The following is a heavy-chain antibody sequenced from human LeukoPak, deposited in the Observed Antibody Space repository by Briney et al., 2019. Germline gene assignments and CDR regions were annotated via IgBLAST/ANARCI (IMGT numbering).Heavy chain of an antibody. CDR1: GGSFSGYY. Sequence: PSETLSLTCAVYGGSFSGYYWSWSRQPPGKGLEWIGEINHSGSTNYNPSLKSRVTISVDTSKNQFSLKLSSVTAADTAVYYCARLIGELWFGDYYYYYMDVWGKGTTVTISS. CDR2: INHSGST. V-gene: IGHV4-34*01. J-gene: IGHJ6*03. D-gene: IGHD3-10*01. CDR3: ARLIGELWFGDYYYYYMDV.